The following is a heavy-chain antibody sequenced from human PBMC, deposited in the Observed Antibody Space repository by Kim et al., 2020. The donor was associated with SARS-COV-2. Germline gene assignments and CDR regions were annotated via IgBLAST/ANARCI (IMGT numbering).Heavy chain of an antibody. CDR2: IYPGDSDT. CDR1: GYSFTSYW. J-gene: IGHJ6*02. D-gene: IGHD6-19*01. Sequence: GESLKISCKGSGYSFTSYWIGWVRQMPGKGLEWMGIIYPGDSDTRYSPSFQGQVTISADKSISTAYLQWSSLKASDTAMYYCAGGGSSGVLPRDNHYYYYYGMDVWGQGTTVTVSS. V-gene: IGHV5-51*01. CDR3: AGGGSSGVLPRDNHYYYYYGMDV.